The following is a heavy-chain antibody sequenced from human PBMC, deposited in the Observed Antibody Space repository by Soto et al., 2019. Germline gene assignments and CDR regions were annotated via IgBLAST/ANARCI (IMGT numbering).Heavy chain of an antibody. CDR1: GGPFSTYT. Sequence: SVKVSSKASGGPFSTYTITCVRQTPGQGLEWMGRIIPIIGIINYAQKFQGRVTISADKFTGTAYMELTGLRSDDTAVYFCAGDPDSHYNDSHASSYPWGQGTLVTVSS. CDR2: IIPIIGII. D-gene: IGHD4-4*01. J-gene: IGHJ5*02. V-gene: IGHV1-69*04. CDR3: AGDPDSHYNDSHASSYP.